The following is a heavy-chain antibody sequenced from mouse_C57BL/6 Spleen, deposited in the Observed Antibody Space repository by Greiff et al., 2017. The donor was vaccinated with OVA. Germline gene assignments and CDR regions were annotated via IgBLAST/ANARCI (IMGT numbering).Heavy chain of an antibody. CDR2: INPSTGGT. Sequence: VQLKQSGPELVKPGASVKISCKASGYSFTGYYMNWVKQSPEKSLEWIGEINPSTGGTTYNQKFKAKATLTVDKSSSTAYMQLKSLTSEDSAVYYCSTTVAPYYFDYWGQGTTLTVSS. J-gene: IGHJ2*01. CDR1: GYSFTGYY. D-gene: IGHD1-1*01. CDR3: STTVAPYYFDY. V-gene: IGHV1-42*01.